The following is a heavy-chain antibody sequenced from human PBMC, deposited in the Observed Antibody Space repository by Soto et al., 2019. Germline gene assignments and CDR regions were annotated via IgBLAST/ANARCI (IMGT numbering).Heavy chain of an antibody. CDR1: GFTFSSYG. CDR3: AKDLDIVVVGGLDV. J-gene: IGHJ6*02. CDR2: ISYDGSNK. D-gene: IGHD2-15*01. V-gene: IGHV3-30*18. Sequence: LRLSCAASGFTFSSYGMHWVRQAPGKGLEWVAVISYDGSNKYYADSVKDRFTISRDNSKNTLYLQMNSLRAEVTAVYYCAKDLDIVVVGGLDVWGQGTTVTVSS.